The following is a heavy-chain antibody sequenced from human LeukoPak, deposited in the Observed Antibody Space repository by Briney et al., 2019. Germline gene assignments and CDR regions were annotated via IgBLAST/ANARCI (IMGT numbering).Heavy chain of an antibody. D-gene: IGHD2-2*02. V-gene: IGHV3-33*08. J-gene: IGHJ4*02. Sequence: PGGSLRLSCAASGFTFSSYGMHWVRQAPGKGLEWVAVIWYDGSNKYYADSVKGRFTISRDNSKNTLYLQMNSLRAEDTAVYYCARVGKKFCSSTSCYSREFDYWGQGTLVTVSS. CDR2: IWYDGSNK. CDR3: ARVGKKFCSSTSCYSREFDY. CDR1: GFTFSSYG.